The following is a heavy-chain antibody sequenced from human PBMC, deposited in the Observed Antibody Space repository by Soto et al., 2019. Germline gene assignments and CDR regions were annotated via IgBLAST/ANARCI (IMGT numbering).Heavy chain of an antibody. CDR3: ARAPPQLKVSWSDL. D-gene: IGHD2-2*01. V-gene: IGHV4-31*03. CDR1: SGSLSSGGYY. J-gene: IGHJ5*02. Sequence: PSETLSLTCTVSSGSLSSGGYYWNWILQHPVKGLQWIGYIYFTVITYSTPSLKSRVTLSVDTSKIQFSLHLRSVTASDPALDSCARAPPQLKVSWSDLWGPGVLVSV. CDR2: IYFTVIT.